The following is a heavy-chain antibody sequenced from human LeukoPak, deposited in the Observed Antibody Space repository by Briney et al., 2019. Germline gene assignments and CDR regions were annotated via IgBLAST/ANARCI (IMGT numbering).Heavy chain of an antibody. CDR3: ARLGCSSTSCYFPERWFGYYYMDV. D-gene: IGHD2-2*01. CDR1: GFPFSSYS. V-gene: IGHV3-48*04. J-gene: IGHJ6*03. Sequence: GGSLSLSCAASGFPFSSYSMNWVRQAPGKGLEWVSYISSSSSTIYYADSVKGRFTISRDNAKNSLYLQMNSLRAEDTAVYYCARLGCSSTSCYFPERWFGYYYMDVWGKGTTVTVSS. CDR2: ISSSSSTI.